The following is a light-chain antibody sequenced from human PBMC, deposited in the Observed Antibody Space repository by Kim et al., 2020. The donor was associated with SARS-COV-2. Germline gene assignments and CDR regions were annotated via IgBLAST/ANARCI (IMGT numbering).Light chain of an antibody. Sequence: GQSITSSCTGTSGDVGGYNYVSWYQQHPGKAPKLMIYDVTNRPSGVSNRFSGSKSGNTASLTISGLQAEDEADYYCSSYTSSSTLVFGGGTKLTVL. J-gene: IGLJ2*01. CDR2: DVT. V-gene: IGLV2-14*03. CDR1: SGDVGGYNY. CDR3: SSYTSSSTLV.